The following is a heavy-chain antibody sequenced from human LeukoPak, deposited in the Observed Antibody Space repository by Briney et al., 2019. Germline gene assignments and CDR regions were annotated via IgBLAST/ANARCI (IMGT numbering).Heavy chain of an antibody. D-gene: IGHD6-19*01. CDR1: GFTFSNYE. CDR2: ISSSGGPI. Sequence: AGSLRLSCAASGFTFSNYEMNWVRQAPGKGLEWFSYISSSGGPIYYADSVQGRFTVPRDNAKNSLYLQMSSLRAEDTAVYYCARQFSTGWYFFDYWGQGTLVTVSS. CDR3: ARQFSTGWYFFDY. J-gene: IGHJ4*02. V-gene: IGHV3-48*03.